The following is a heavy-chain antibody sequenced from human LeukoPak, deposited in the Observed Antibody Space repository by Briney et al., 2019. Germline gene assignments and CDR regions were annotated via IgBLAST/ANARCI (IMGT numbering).Heavy chain of an antibody. J-gene: IGHJ4*02. CDR1: GFNFSRHG. CDR2: IRHDASNK. D-gene: IGHD1-26*01. V-gene: IGHV3-30*02. CDR3: AKMDSYRTPVGADSGGYYSDY. Sequence: PGGSLRLSCVAPGFNFSRHGLHSVRQAPGKGLEWVAFIRHDASNKFYADYVKGRFTISRDNSDNTVSLQVNSLRDEDKALYYCAKMDSYRTPVGADSGGYYSDYWGQGTLVTVSS.